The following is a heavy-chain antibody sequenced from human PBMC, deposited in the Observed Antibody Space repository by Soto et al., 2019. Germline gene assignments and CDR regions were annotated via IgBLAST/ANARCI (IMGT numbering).Heavy chain of an antibody. Sequence: SETLSLTCTVSGGSISGYYWSWIRQPPGKRLEWIGYIYYTGSTNYNPSLRSRVTISIDTSKNQFSLQLSSVTAADTAVYFCARYPRLVCWGPGILVNVFS. J-gene: IGHJ4*02. CDR3: ARYPRLVC. CDR1: GGSISGYY. CDR2: IYYTGST. V-gene: IGHV4-59*08.